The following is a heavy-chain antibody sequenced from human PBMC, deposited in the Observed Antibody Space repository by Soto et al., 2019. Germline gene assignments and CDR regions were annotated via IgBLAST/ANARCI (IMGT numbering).Heavy chain of an antibody. CDR3: ARDPLGGGYYYDY. V-gene: IGHV4-30-2*01. CDR2: IYHSGST. J-gene: IGHJ4*02. D-gene: IGHD3-22*01. Sequence: QLQLQESGSGLVKPSQTLSLTCAVSGGSISSGGYSWSWIRQPPGKALEWIGYIYHSGSTYYNPSLKSRVTISVDRSKNQFSLKLSSVTAADTAVYYCARDPLGGGYYYDYWGQGTLVTVSS. CDR1: GGSISSGGYS.